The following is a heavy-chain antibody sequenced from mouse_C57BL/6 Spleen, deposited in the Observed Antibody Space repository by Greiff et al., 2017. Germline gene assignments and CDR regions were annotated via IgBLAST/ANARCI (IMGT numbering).Heavy chain of an antibody. V-gene: IGHV5-4*03. CDR2: ISDGGSYT. CDR3: ARKEKTTGVFDY. Sequence: DVMLVESGGGLVKPGGSLKLSCAASGFTFSSYAMSWVRQTPEKRLEWVATISDGGSYTYYPDNVKGRFTISRDTAKNNLYLQMSLLKSEDTAMYDYARKEKTTGVFDYWGQGTTLTVSS. D-gene: IGHD1-1*01. J-gene: IGHJ2*01. CDR1: GFTFSSYA.